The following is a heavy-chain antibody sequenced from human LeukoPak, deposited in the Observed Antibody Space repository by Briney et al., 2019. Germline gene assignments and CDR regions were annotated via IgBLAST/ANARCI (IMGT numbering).Heavy chain of an antibody. CDR2: INQDGSEK. D-gene: IGHD3-10*01. J-gene: IGHJ4*02. CDR1: GFTFSDYY. Sequence: GGSLRLSCAASGFTFSDYYMSWIRQAPGKGLEWVANINQDGSEKYYLDSVKGRFTISRDNAKNSLYLQMNSLRAEDTAVYYCAKYRSRGFDYWGQGTLVTVSS. CDR3: AKYRSRGFDY. V-gene: IGHV3-7*01.